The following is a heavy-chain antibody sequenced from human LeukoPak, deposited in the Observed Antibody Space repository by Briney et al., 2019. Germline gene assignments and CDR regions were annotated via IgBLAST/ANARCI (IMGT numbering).Heavy chain of an antibody. J-gene: IGHJ4*02. D-gene: IGHD6-13*01. Sequence: GGCLSLSCAACGFTFSSYAMSGVRRAPGKGLEWVSDISGSGGRTYYADSVRGGVTLSRDNSKNTLYLEMNTLSYEDTAVYYCAKDRRYSSSVGGFDYWGQGTLVTVSS. V-gene: IGHV3-23*01. CDR2: ISGSGGRT. CDR3: AKDRRYSSSVGGFDY. CDR1: GFTFSSYA.